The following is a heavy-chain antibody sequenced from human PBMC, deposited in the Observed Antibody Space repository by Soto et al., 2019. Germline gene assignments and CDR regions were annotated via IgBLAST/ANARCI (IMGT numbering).Heavy chain of an antibody. CDR1: GFNFNSYT. CDR3: ARDCSGGSCYPGMDV. Sequence: EVQLVESGGGLVKPGGSLRLSCAASGFNFNSYTINWVRQATGKRREWLSSISSSGYIFSTDSVRGRFTISRDNAKNSVYLQINSLRAEDTAVYFCARDCSGGSCYPGMDVWGQGTTVTVSS. J-gene: IGHJ6*02. D-gene: IGHD2-15*01. V-gene: IGHV3-21*06. CDR2: ISSSGYI.